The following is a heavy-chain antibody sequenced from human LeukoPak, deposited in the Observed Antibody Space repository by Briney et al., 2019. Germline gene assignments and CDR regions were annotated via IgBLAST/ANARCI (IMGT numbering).Heavy chain of an antibody. CDR1: GFTFSSYG. CDR2: ISGSGGST. J-gene: IGHJ4*02. V-gene: IGHV3-23*01. CDR3: AKSGPIDSSGYYYRPPFDY. D-gene: IGHD3-22*01. Sequence: GGSLRLSCAASGFTFSSYGMSWVRQAPGKGLEWVSAISGSGGSTYYADSVKGRFTISRDNSKNTLYLQMNSLRAEDTAVYYCAKSGPIDSSGYYYRPPFDYWGQGTLVTVSS.